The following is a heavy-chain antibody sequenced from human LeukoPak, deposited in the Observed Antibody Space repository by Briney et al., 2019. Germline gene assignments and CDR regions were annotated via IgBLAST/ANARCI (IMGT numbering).Heavy chain of an antibody. Sequence: GISWNSGSIGYADSVKGRFTISRDTPKNSLYLQMNSLRAEDTALYYCAKGGAAAGPFDYWGQGTLVTVSS. D-gene: IGHD6-13*01. J-gene: IGHJ4*02. CDR2: ISWNSGSI. CDR3: AKGGAAAGPFDY. V-gene: IGHV3-9*01.